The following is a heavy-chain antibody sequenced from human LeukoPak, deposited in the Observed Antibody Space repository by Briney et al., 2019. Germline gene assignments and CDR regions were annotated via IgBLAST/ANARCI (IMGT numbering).Heavy chain of an antibody. CDR2: LNPTSGNT. D-gene: IGHD3-10*01. V-gene: IGHV1-8*01. J-gene: IGHJ4*02. CDR3: ASGGGGSGSYYHDC. CDR1: GYTFTSYD. Sequence: ASVKVSCKASGYTFTSYDINWVRQATGQGLEWMGWLNPTSGNTGYAQRFQGRVTMTRNTSISTAYMELSSVRSEDTAVYYCASGGGGSGSYYHDCWGQGTLVTVSS.